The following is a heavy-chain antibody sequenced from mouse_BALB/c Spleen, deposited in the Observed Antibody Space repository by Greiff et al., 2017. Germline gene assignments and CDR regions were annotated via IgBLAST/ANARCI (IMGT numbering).Heavy chain of an antibody. J-gene: IGHJ4*01. V-gene: IGHV14-1*02. D-gene: IGHD4-1*01. CDR1: GFNIKDYY. CDR3: ALTYNYAMDY. CDR2: IDPANGNT. Sequence: VQLQQSGAELVRPGALVKLSCKASGFNIKDYYMHWVKQRPEQGLEWIGRIDPANGNTKYAPKFQGRATITADTSSNTAYLQLSSLTSEDTAVYYGALTYNYAMDYWGQGTSVTVSS.